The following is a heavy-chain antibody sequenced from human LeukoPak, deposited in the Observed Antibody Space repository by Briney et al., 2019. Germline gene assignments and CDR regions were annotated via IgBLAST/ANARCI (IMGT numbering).Heavy chain of an antibody. V-gene: IGHV1-46*01. CDR1: GYTFTSYY. D-gene: IGHD5-24*01. Sequence: ASVKVSCKASGYTFTSYYMHWVRQAPGQGLEWMGIINPSGGSTSYAQKFQGRVTMTRDTSTSTVYMELSSLRSEDTAVYYCARDRGEGYNEYYFDYWGQGTLVTVSS. CDR3: ARDRGEGYNEYYFDY. J-gene: IGHJ4*02. CDR2: INPSGGST.